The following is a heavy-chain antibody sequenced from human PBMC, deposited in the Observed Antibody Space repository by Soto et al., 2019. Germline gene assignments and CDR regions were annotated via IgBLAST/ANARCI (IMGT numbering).Heavy chain of an antibody. CDR3: VRDLDGSGSYYTDY. V-gene: IGHV1-18*01. CDR2: TRPNNGNT. Sequence: ASVKVSCKASGYTFSIYGINWVREAPGQGLEWMGWTRPNNGNTKYAQNLQGRVTMTTDTSTSTAYMELRSLRPDDTAVYYCVRDLDGSGSYYTDYWGQGTLVTVSS. J-gene: IGHJ4*02. CDR1: GYTFSIYG. D-gene: IGHD3-10*01.